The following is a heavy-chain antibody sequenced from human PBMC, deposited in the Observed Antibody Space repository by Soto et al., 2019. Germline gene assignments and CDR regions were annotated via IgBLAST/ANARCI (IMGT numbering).Heavy chain of an antibody. J-gene: IGHJ4*01. D-gene: IGHD6-13*01. V-gene: IGHV1-8*01. CDR2: MNXNSGNX. CDR3: ARRLAAAGYIPDY. CDR1: GYTFTTYD. Sequence: XVKVSCKASGYTFTTYDINWVRQTSGQVLEWMGWMNXNSGNXGHAKKFQGRXXMTSDNSXXKAYMELTSLRSEETAVYYCARRLAAAGYIPDYWGPGTLVTVSS.